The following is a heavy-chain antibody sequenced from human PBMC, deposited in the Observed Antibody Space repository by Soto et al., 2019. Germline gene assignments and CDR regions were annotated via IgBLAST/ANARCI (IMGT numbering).Heavy chain of an antibody. CDR1: GFTFSDYY. D-gene: IGHD1-26*01. CDR2: ISSSSSDT. V-gene: IGHV3-11*06. Sequence: GGSLRLSCAASGFTFSDYYMSWIRQAPGKGLEWVSYISSSSSDTNYADSVRGPFTISRDNAKNSLYLQMNGLRAEDTAVYYCVRDIERVGDTYYYDYWGQGTLVTVFS. J-gene: IGHJ4*02. CDR3: VRDIERVGDTYYYDY.